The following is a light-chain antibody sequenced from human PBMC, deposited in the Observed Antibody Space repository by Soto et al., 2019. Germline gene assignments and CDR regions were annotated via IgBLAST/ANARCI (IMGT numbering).Light chain of an antibody. V-gene: IGKV3-11*01. CDR1: QSVSSY. Sequence: IVLTQSPATLSLSPGERATLSCRASQSVSSYLAWYQQKPGQAPRLLIYDASSRATGIPARFSGSGSGTDFTLTISSLEPEDFAVYYCQQYGSSSWTFGQGTKVDIK. CDR2: DAS. J-gene: IGKJ1*01. CDR3: QQYGSSSWT.